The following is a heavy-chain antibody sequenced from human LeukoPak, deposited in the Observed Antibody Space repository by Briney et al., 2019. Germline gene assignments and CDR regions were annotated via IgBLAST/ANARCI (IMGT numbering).Heavy chain of an antibody. CDR1: GFTFTTPA. CDR3: AAAYRYFYDRGGYFDY. Sequence: SVKVSCKASGFTFTTPAMQWVRQARGQRLEWIGWIVVGSGNTNYAQKFQERVTITRDMSTSTAYMELSSLRSEDTAVYYCAAAYRYFYDRGGYFDYWGQGTLVTVSS. J-gene: IGHJ4*02. D-gene: IGHD3-22*01. V-gene: IGHV1-58*02. CDR2: IVVGSGNT.